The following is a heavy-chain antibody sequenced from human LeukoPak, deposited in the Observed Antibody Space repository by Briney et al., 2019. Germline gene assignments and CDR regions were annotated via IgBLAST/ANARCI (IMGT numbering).Heavy chain of an antibody. J-gene: IGHJ3*02. V-gene: IGHV3-21*01. CDR2: ISSSSSYI. CDR1: GFTFSSYS. Sequence: PGGSLRLSCAASGFTFSSYSMNWVRQAPGKGLEWVSSISSSSSYIYYADSVKGRFTISRDNAKNSLYLQMNSLRAEDTAVYYCAREMTDYYDYVWGSYSDAFDIWGQGTLVTVSS. CDR3: AREMTDYYDYVWGSYSDAFDI. D-gene: IGHD3-16*01.